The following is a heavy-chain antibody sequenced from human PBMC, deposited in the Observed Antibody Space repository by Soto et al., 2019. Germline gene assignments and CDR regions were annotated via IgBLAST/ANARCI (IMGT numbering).Heavy chain of an antibody. D-gene: IGHD3-22*01. CDR3: ARGDSGTDY. J-gene: IGHJ4*02. CDR2: IWYDGSNK. CDR1: GFTFSSYG. V-gene: IGHV3-33*01. Sequence: LRLSCAASGFTFSSYGMHWVRQAPGKGLEWVAVIWYDGSNKYYADSVKGRFTISRDNSKNTLYLQMNSLRAEDTAVYYCARGDSGTDYWGQGTLGTVSP.